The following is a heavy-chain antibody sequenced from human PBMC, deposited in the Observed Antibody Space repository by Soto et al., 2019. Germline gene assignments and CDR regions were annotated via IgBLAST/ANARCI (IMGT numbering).Heavy chain of an antibody. D-gene: IGHD2-15*01. CDR1: GDSISDYFY. CDR2: IYTDGTT. CDR3: AREVRGGFTGIFDQ. J-gene: IGHJ4*02. Sequence: QVQLQGSGPGQVKPSETLSLTYTVSGDSISDYFYWSWIRQPAGKGLGWLGRIYTDGTTKYNPSLTGRVTLSLDKSRTQFSLRLSSVTAADTAVYYFAREVRGGFTGIFDQWGRGSRVTVSS. V-gene: IGHV4-4*07.